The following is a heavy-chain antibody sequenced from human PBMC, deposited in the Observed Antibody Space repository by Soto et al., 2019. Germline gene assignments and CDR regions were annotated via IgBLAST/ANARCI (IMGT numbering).Heavy chain of an antibody. V-gene: IGHV5-51*01. CDR3: ATVGHSAARLDF. CDR1: GYSFSNYW. J-gene: IGHJ4*02. CDR2: IYPGESHT. Sequence: GESLKISCKGSGYSFSNYWIGWVRQVPGKGLEWLGIIYPGESHTRYGPSFQGQVTISADKSINIAYLQWSSLKASDTAIYYCATVGHSAARLDFWGPGTLVTVSS. D-gene: IGHD6-6*01.